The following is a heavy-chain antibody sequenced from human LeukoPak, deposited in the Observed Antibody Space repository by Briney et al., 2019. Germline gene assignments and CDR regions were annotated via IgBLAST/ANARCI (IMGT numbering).Heavy chain of an antibody. V-gene: IGHV3-11*01. CDR2: ISSSGSTI. J-gene: IGHJ4*02. Sequence: GGSLRLSCAASGFTFSDYYMSWIRQAPGKGLEWVSYISSSGSTIYYADSVKGRFTISRDNAKNSLYLQMNSLRVEDTAFYYCAKDNRRHYTSGPNPDSLHWGQGALVTVSS. D-gene: IGHD6-19*01. CDR1: GFTFSDYY. CDR3: AKDNRRHYTSGPNPDSLH.